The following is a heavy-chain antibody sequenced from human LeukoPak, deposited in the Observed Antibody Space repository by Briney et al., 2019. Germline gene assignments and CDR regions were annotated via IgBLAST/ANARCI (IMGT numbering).Heavy chain of an antibody. Sequence: SETLSLTCTVSGGSISSGSYCWSWIRQPAGKGLEWIGHIYTSGSTNYNPSLKSRVTISVDTSKNQFSLKLSSVTAADTAVYYCASLYSSSPVPFDYWGQGTLVTVSS. CDR1: GGSISSGSYC. CDR2: IYTSGST. CDR3: ASLYSSSPVPFDY. J-gene: IGHJ4*02. V-gene: IGHV4-61*09. D-gene: IGHD6-13*01.